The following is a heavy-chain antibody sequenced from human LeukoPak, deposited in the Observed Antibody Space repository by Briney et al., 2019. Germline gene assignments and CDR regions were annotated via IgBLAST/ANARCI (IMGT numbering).Heavy chain of an antibody. D-gene: IGHD1-26*01. CDR2: INTDGSST. V-gene: IGHV3-74*01. Sequence: GGSLRLSCAASGFTFSSYWMHWVRQAPGKGLVWVSRINTDGSSTSYADSVKGRFTISRDNAKNSLYLQMNRLRAEDTAFYYCARARGNEWELLPLDYWGQGTLVTVSS. CDR3: ARARGNEWELLPLDY. J-gene: IGHJ4*02. CDR1: GFTFSSYW.